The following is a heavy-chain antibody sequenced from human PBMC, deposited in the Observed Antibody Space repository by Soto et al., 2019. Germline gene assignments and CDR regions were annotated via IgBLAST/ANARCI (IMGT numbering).Heavy chain of an antibody. CDR1: GYSFTSYW. CDR2: IYPGDSDT. Sequence: PGESLKISCKGSGYSFTSYWIGWVRQMPGKGLEWMGIIYPGDSDTRYSPSFQGQVTISADKSISTAYLQWSSLKASDTAMYYCATGPYKPLVPHDAFDIWGQGTMVTGSS. D-gene: IGHD6-6*01. V-gene: IGHV5-51*01. CDR3: ATGPYKPLVPHDAFDI. J-gene: IGHJ3*02.